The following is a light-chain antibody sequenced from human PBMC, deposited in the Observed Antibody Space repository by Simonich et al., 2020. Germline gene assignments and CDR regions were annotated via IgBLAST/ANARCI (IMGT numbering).Light chain of an antibody. Sequence: IRMTQSPSSLSASVGDRVTITCRASQSISSWLAWYQQKPGKAPKLLIYKASSLESGVPSRFRGSGSGTEFTLTISSLQPDDFATYYCQQYNSYPWTFGQGTKVEIK. CDR3: QQYNSYPWT. CDR1: QSISSW. J-gene: IGKJ1*01. V-gene: IGKV1-5*03. CDR2: KAS.